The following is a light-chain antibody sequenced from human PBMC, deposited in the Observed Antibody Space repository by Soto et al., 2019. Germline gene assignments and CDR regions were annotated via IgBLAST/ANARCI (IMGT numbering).Light chain of an antibody. CDR2: EVS. V-gene: IGLV2-14*01. Sequence: QSALTQPASVSGSPGQSITISCTGTSSDVGGYNYVSWYQQHPGKAPKLMIYEVSNRPSGVSNRFSGSKSGNTASLTISGLQAEDEADYYCSSYKSSSTPVVFGGGTEQTVL. CDR3: SSYKSSSTPVV. J-gene: IGLJ2*01. CDR1: SSDVGGYNY.